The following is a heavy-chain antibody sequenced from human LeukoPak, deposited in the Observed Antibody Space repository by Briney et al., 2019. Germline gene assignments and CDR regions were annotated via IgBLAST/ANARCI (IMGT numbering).Heavy chain of an antibody. CDR3: TRDRYCSVINRYTGFDY. Sequence: GGSLRLSCAGSGFIFRSYAMHWVRQSPGKGLEYVSGISGDGLSTFYASSVKGRFNISRDNSKSTLYLHMGSLREDDMAVYYCTRDRYCSVINRYTGFDYWGQGALVAVSS. CDR2: ISGDGLST. J-gene: IGHJ4*02. V-gene: IGHV3-64*01. CDR1: GFIFRSYA. D-gene: IGHD3-16*02.